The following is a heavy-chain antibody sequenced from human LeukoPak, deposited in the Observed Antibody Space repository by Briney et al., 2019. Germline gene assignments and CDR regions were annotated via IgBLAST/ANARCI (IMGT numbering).Heavy chain of an antibody. CDR2: IYTSGST. CDR3: ARDPLYCSGGSCYRDYWYFDL. CDR1: GGSISSYY. D-gene: IGHD2-15*01. V-gene: IGHV4-4*07. J-gene: IGHJ2*01. Sequence: SETLSLTCTVSGGSISSYYWSWIRQPAGKGLEWIGRIYTSGSTNYNPSLKSRVTMSVDTSKNQFSLKLSSVTAADTAVYYCARDPLYCSGGSCYRDYWYFDLWGRGTLVTVSS.